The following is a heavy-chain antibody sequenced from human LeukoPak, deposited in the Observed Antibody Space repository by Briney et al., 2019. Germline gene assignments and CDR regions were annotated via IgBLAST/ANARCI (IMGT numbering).Heavy chain of an antibody. CDR3: ARHRVGWPPSYYGSGSYQTYFDY. Sequence: GGSLRLSCAASGFTFSSYWMSWVRQAPGKGLEWVANIKQDGSEKYYVDSVKGRFTISRDNAKNSLYLQMNSLRAEDTAVYYCARHRVGWPPSYYGSGSYQTYFDYWGQGTLVTVSS. CDR2: IKQDGSEK. J-gene: IGHJ4*02. CDR1: GFTFSSYW. V-gene: IGHV3-7*01. D-gene: IGHD3-10*01.